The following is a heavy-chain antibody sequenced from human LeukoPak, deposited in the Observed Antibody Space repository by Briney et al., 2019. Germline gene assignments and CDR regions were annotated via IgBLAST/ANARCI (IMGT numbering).Heavy chain of an antibody. CDR1: GLTFSDYY. CDR2: ISHRVSDV. CDR3: AKGSVGVARLGTFDI. Sequence: GGSLRLSCAASGLTFSDYYMSWIRQAPGKGLEWVSYISHRVSDVQYADSVKGRFTISRDNSKNTVYLQMNSLRAEDTAVYYCAKGSVGVARLGTFDIWGQGTLVTVSS. D-gene: IGHD6-6*01. J-gene: IGHJ3*02. V-gene: IGHV3-11*01.